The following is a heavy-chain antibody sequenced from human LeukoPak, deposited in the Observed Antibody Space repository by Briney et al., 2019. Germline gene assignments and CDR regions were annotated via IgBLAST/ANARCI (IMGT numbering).Heavy chain of an antibody. D-gene: IGHD1-26*01. V-gene: IGHV4-39*01. CDR1: GGSISSSSYY. CDR2: IYYSGST. J-gene: IGHJ4*02. CDR3: ARHILDWKLVGLSDWPIVGATGFDY. Sequence: SETLSLTCTVSGGSISSSSYYWGWIRQPPGKGLEWIGSIYYSGSTYYNPSLKSRVTISVDTSKNQFSLKLSSVTAADTAVYYCARHILDWKLVGLSDWPIVGATGFDYWGQGTLVTVSS.